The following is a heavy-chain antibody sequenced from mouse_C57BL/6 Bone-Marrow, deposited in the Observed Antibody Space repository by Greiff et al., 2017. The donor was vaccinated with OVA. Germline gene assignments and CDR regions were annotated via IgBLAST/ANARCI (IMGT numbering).Heavy chain of an antibody. V-gene: IGHV1-58*01. J-gene: IGHJ4*01. Sequence: EVQLQQSGAELVRPGSSVKMSCTTSGYTFTSYGINWVKQRPGQGLEWIGYINLGNGYTEYHEKFKGKATLTLDTSSSTAYMQLSSLTSEDSAIYFCAREETGRWDYWGQGTSVTVSA. D-gene: IGHD4-1*01. CDR3: AREETGRWDY. CDR1: GYTFTSYG. CDR2: INLGNGYT.